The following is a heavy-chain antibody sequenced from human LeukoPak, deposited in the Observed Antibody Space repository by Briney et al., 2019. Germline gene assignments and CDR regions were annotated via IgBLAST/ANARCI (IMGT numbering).Heavy chain of an antibody. CDR1: EFSVGSNY. CDR2: ISSNGGST. Sequence: GGSLRLSCAASEFSVGSNYMTWVRQAPGKGLEYVSAISSNGGSTYYANSVKGRFTISRDNSKNTLYLQMGSLRAEDMAVYYCARNEGRGDGYNFRRLEYYFDYWGQGTLVTVSS. CDR3: ARNEGRGDGYNFRRLEYYFDY. V-gene: IGHV3-64*01. J-gene: IGHJ4*02. D-gene: IGHD5-24*01.